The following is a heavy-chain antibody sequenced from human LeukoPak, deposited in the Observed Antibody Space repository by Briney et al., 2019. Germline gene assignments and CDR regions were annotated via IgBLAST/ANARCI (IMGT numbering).Heavy chain of an antibody. CDR2: ISSSSRYI. J-gene: IGHJ4*02. V-gene: IGHV3-21*01. Sequence: GGSLRLSCAASGFIFSSYSMNWVRQAPGKGLEWVSSISSSSRYIYYADSVKGRFTISRDNAKNSLYLQMNSLRPEDTAVYYCARGVAGTLGGQGTLVTVSS. CDR3: ARGVAGTL. D-gene: IGHD6-19*01. CDR1: GFIFSSYS.